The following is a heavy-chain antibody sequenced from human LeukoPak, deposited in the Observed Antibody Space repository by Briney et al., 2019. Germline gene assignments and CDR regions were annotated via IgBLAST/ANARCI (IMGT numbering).Heavy chain of an antibody. V-gene: IGHV4-61*02. CDR3: TRDTPYSSSWWFDP. CDR1: GGSISSGGYY. D-gene: IGHD6-6*01. J-gene: IGHJ5*02. CDR2: IYTSGST. Sequence: SETLSLTCTVSGGSISSGGYYWSWIRQHPGKGLEWIGRIYTSGSTNYNPSLKSRVTMSVDTSKNQFSLKLSSVTAADTAVYYCTRDTPYSSSWWFDPWGQGTLVTVSS.